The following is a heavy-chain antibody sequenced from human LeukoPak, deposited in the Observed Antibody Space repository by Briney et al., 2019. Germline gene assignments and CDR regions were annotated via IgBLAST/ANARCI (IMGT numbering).Heavy chain of an antibody. CDR3: ARGLNYFDY. V-gene: IGHV3-74*01. CDR1: GFXFSNYW. CDR2: INTDGSST. J-gene: IGHJ4*02. D-gene: IGHD5/OR15-5a*01. Sequence: GGSLRLSCAASGFXFSNYWIHWVRQAPGKGLVWVSRINTDGSSTTSADSVKGRLTISRDNAKNTLYLQMNSLRVEDTAVYYCARGLNYFDYWGQGTLVTVSS.